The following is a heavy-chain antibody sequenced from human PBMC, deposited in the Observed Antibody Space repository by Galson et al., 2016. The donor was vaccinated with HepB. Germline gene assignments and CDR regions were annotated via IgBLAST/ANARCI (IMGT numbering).Heavy chain of an antibody. V-gene: IGHV3-72*01. Sequence: SLRLSCAASGFTFSDHYMDWVRQAPGKGLEWVGRIRDRPNSYTTEYAASVKGRFTISRDDSENSLFLQMNSLKVEDTAVYFCARAPYCSSTSCYTYPDYWGQGTLVTVSS. CDR1: GFTFSDHY. D-gene: IGHD2-2*02. CDR3: ARAPYCSSTSCYTYPDY. J-gene: IGHJ4*02. CDR2: IRDRPNSYTT.